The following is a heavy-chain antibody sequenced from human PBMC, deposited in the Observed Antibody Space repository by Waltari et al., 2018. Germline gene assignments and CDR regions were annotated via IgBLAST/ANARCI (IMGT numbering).Heavy chain of an antibody. D-gene: IGHD6-19*01. J-gene: IGHJ4*02. CDR2: IIPIFGTA. V-gene: IGHV1-69*01. CDR3: ARDSRGSSGWSG. Sequence: APGQGLEWMGGIIPIFGTANYAQKFQGRVTITADESTSTAYMELSSLRSEDTAVYYCARDSRGSSGWSGWGQGTLVTVSS.